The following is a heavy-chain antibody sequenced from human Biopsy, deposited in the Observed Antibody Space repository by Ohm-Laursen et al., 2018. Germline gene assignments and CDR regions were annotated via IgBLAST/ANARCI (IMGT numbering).Heavy chain of an antibody. CDR2: INSMFGTT. D-gene: IGHD3-9*01. CDR3: ARERSHHDVATGFFKSEYGVDV. V-gene: IGHV1-69*01. Sequence: SSVKVSCKASGGTFSSFGISWVRQAPGQGLEWMGEINSMFGTTNYAQTFQGRVTITADESTSTAYMEVSSLRSEDTAIYYCARERSHHDVATGFFKSEYGVDVWGHGTTVTVSS. CDR1: GGTFSSFG. J-gene: IGHJ6*02.